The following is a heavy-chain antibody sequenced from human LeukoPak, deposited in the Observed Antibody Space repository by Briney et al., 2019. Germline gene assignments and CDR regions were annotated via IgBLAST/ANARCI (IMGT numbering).Heavy chain of an antibody. D-gene: IGHD2-2*01. V-gene: IGHV3-30*01. CDR2: ISYDGSNK. CDR1: GFTFSSYA. Sequence: WGSLRLSCAASGFTFSSYAMHWVRQAPGKGLEWVAVISYDGSNKYYADSVKGRFTISRDNSKNTLYLQMNSLRAEDTAVYYCARDGIYCSSTSCYMGYYYMDVWGKGTTVTVSS. CDR3: ARDGIYCSSTSCYMGYYYMDV. J-gene: IGHJ6*03.